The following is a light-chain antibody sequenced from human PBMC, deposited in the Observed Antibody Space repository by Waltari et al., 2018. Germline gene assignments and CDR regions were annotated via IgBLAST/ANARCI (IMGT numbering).Light chain of an antibody. J-gene: IGKJ1*01. CDR2: GTS. V-gene: IGKV3-15*01. CDR1: QSISSN. Sequence: EIVMTQSPATLSVSPGERATLSCRASQSISSNLAWYQQKPGQDPRLLIYGTSARATGIPAMFSGSGSGTEFTLTISSLQSEDFAVYYCQQYNNWPRTFGQGTKVEIK. CDR3: QQYNNWPRT.